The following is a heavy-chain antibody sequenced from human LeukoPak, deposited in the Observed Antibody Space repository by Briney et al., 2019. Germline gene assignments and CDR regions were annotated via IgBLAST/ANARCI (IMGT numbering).Heavy chain of an antibody. J-gene: IGHJ4*02. V-gene: IGHV4-39*01. CDR1: GGSISSSSYY. D-gene: IGHD1-26*01. CDR3: ARQGSGNYLSPVNY. CDR2: TYYSGST. Sequence: SETLSLTCTVSGGSISSSSYYWGWIRQPPGKGLEWIGSTYYSGSTYYNPSLKGRLTISVDTSKNQFSLKLSSVTAADTAVYYCARQGSGNYLSPVNYWGQGTLVTVSS.